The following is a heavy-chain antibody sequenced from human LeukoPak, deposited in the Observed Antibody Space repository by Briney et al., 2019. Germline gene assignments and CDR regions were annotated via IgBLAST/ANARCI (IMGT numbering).Heavy chain of an antibody. CDR1: GGSISSSSYY. CDR3: ARGRWRELDY. J-gene: IGHJ4*02. V-gene: IGHV4-39*07. D-gene: IGHD4-23*01. Sequence: PSETLSLTCTVSGGSISSSSYYWGWIRQPPGKGLEWIGEINHSGSTNYNPSLKSRVTISVDTSKNQFSLKLSSVTAADTAVYYCARGRWRELDYWGQGTLVTVSS. CDR2: INHSGST.